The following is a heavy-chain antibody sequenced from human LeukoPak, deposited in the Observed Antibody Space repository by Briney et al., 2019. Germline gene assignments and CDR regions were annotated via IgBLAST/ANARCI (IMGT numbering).Heavy chain of an antibody. CDR1: GYTFINHW. CDR3: ARDNSVGGIAWWFDP. D-gene: IGHD1-26*01. CDR2: INPTGTTT. V-gene: IGHV1-46*01. Sequence: ASVKVSYKASGYTFINHWTHWVRQAPGQGLEWVGLINPTGTTTLYAQKFQGRITLTRDMSATTDYMELSSLTSEDTAVYYCARDNSVGGIAWWFDPWGQGTLVTVSS. J-gene: IGHJ5*02.